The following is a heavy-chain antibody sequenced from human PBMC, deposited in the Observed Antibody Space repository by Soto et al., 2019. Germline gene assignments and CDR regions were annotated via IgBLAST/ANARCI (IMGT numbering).Heavy chain of an antibody. CDR2: IYFGGIT. CDR1: GASVYSGSYY. V-gene: IGHV4-61*01. CDR3: ASLCLCGSHKQISYYGMAA. J-gene: IGHJ6*01. D-gene: IGHD3-16*01. Sequence: SETLSLTCTVSGASVYSGSYYWSWMRQPPGKGLEWIGYIYFGGITNYNPSLQSRVVISEYTSKYQSSLRLSSLTAADTDVYFCASLCLCGSHKQISYYGMAAWGNCTTVTV.